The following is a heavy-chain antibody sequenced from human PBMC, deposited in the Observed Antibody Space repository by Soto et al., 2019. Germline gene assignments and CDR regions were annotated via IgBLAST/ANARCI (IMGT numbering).Heavy chain of an antibody. CDR3: SRRAPERFTP. J-gene: IGHJ5*02. V-gene: IGHV4-39*02. Sequence: SETLSLTSTVSGGSIATSSYFWAWIRRPPGKGLEWIGSIDYRGTIYNNPSLKSRVTISVDTSKHHFSLKLDSVTAADTALYYCSRRAPERFTPWGQRTLVTVS. CDR2: IDYRGTI. CDR1: GGSIATSSYF.